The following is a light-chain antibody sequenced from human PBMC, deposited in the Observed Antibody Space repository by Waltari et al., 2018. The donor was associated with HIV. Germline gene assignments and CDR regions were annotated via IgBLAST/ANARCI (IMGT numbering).Light chain of an antibody. CDR3: ALWDDSLNGVL. CDR1: SSNIGRNT. Sequence: QSELSQPPSASGTPGQRVALSCSGSSSNIGRNTVTWYQQLPGTAPKLLIYSNNQRPSGVPDRFSGSKSGTSASLAITGLQSEDEADYYCALWDDSLNGVLFGGGTKLTVL. CDR2: SNN. J-gene: IGLJ2*01. V-gene: IGLV1-44*01.